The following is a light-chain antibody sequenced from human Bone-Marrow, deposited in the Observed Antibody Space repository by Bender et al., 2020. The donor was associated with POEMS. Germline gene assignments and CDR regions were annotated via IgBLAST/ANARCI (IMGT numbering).Light chain of an antibody. CDR3: AAWDDSLSGEV. CDR2: RTN. Sequence: QSVLTQPPSASGTPGQRVTISCSGGSIGRNPINWYQQLPGTAPKLLIFRTNQRPSGVPDRFSGSKSGTSASLAISGLRSEDEADYYCAAWDDSLSGEVFGTGTKVTVL. J-gene: IGLJ1*01. CDR1: SIGRNP. V-gene: IGLV1-47*01.